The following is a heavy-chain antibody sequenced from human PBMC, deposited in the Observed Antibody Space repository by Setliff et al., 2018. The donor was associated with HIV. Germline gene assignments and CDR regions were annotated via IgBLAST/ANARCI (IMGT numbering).Heavy chain of an antibody. J-gene: IGHJ3*01. CDR3: ARDRADDQYNGLDV. V-gene: IGHV1-2*02. CDR2: INPDNGHT. CDR1: GYTFTGYY. Sequence: ASVKVSCKASGYTFTGYYMHWVRQAPGQGLEWMGWINPDNGHTQYGQKFQGRVTMTRDTSISTAYMEFNSLTSDDTAVYYCARDRADDQYNGLDVWGQGTMVTVSS. D-gene: IGHD3-10*01.